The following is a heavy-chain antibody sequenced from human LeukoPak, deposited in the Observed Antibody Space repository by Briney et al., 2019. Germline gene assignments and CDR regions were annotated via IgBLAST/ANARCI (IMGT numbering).Heavy chain of an antibody. V-gene: IGHV3-21*01. D-gene: IGHD3-10*01. CDR3: SRGWELIHPKSNYYMDV. CDR1: GFTFSTHT. CDR2: ISGSSTFI. Sequence: GGSLRLSCVVSGFTFSTHTMNWVRRAPGKGLEWVSAISGSSTFIYYADSVKGRFTISRDDAKNSLLLQMDSLRAEDTAVYYCSRGWELIHPKSNYYMDVWGKGTMVTVSS. J-gene: IGHJ6*03.